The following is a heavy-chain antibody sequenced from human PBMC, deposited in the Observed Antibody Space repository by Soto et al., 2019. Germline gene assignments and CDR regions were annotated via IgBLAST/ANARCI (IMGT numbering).Heavy chain of an antibody. D-gene: IGHD3-10*01. CDR2: INHSGST. V-gene: IGHV4-34*01. CDR3: ARDSHYYGSGSPLHYGMDV. J-gene: IGHJ6*02. Sequence: SETLSLTCAVYGGSFSDYYWSWIRQPPGKGLEWIGEINHSGSTNYNPSLKSRVTISVDTSKNQFSLKVSSVTAADTAVYYCARDSHYYGSGSPLHYGMDVWGQGTTVTVSS. CDR1: GGSFSDYY.